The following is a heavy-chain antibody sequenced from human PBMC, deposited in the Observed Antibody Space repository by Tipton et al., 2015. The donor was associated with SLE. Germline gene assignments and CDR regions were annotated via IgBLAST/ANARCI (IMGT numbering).Heavy chain of an antibody. D-gene: IGHD3-16*01. Sequence: TLSLTCAVSGGSISSGDYYWSWIRQPPGKGLEWIGYIYYTGSTYYNPSLKSRITMSIDTSTHHFSLKLRSVTAADTAVYYCAREGERMMDAFDIWGQGTMVTVSS. J-gene: IGHJ3*02. V-gene: IGHV4-30-4*01. CDR1: GGSISSGDYY. CDR2: IYYTGST. CDR3: AREGERMMDAFDI.